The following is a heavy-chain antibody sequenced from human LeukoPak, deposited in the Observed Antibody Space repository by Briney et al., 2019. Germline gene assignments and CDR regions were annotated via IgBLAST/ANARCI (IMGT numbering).Heavy chain of an antibody. D-gene: IGHD2-21*02. CDR1: GYTFTSYA. V-gene: IGHV1-3*04. CDR2: INTGNGNT. CDR3: ARNTETAIPLPYYFDY. Sequence: ASVKVSCKASGYTFTSYAIPWVRQAPGQRLECMGWINTGNGNTKYSQKFQGRVTITRDTSASIAYMDLSSLRSEDTAVYYCARNTETAIPLPYYFDYWGQGTLVTVSS. J-gene: IGHJ4*02.